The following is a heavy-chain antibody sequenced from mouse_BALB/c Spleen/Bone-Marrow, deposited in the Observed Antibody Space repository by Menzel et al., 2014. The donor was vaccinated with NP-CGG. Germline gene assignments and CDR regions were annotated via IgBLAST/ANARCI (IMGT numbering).Heavy chain of an antibody. J-gene: IGHJ2*01. CDR3: ARHGITRLLDY. CDR1: GFIFSSYA. CDR2: ISSGGSYT. V-gene: IGHV5-9-3*01. D-gene: IGHD2-4*01. Sequence: EVKLEESGGGLVKPGGSLKLSCAASGFIFSSYAMSWVRQTPEKRLEWAATISSGGSYTYYPDSVKGRFTISRDNAKNTLYLQMSSLRSEDTAMYYCARHGITRLLDYWGQGTTLTVSS.